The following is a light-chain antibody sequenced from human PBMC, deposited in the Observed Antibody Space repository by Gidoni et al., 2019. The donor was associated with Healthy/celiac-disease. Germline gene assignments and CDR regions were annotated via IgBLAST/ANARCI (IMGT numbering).Light chain of an antibody. Sequence: EIVFTQSPATLSLSPGDRATLSCRASQSVSSYLAWYQQKPGQAPRLLIYDASNRATGIPARFSGSGSGTDFTLTISSLEPEDFAVDYCQQRSNWPPVYTFGQGTKLEIK. CDR3: QQRSNWPPVYT. CDR1: QSVSSY. V-gene: IGKV3-11*01. J-gene: IGKJ2*01. CDR2: DAS.